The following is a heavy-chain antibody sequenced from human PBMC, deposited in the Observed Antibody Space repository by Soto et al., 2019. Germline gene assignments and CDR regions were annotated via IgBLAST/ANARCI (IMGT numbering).Heavy chain of an antibody. J-gene: IGHJ1*01. D-gene: IGHD6-13*01. CDR2: VYWNDDI. Sequence: GMGVGWIRQPPGEALEWLALVYWNDDIRYRPSLKSRLTLTKDTSNNQVVLTLTNMDPVDTGTYYCAHRRWQPAPGTSDYFEPWGQGILVTVSS. CDR3: AHRRWQPAPGTSDYFEP. V-gene: IGHV2-5*01. CDR1: GMG.